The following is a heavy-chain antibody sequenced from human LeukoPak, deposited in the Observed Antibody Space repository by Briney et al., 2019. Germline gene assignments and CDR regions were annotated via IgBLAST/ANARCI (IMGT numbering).Heavy chain of an antibody. D-gene: IGHD3-16*02. Sequence: GGSLRLSCAVSDFSFSLSTMSWVRQAAGKGLEWVSAISGSGGSTYYADSVKGRFTISRDNSKNTLYLQMNSLRAEDTAVYYCAKTMITFGGVIAIQFFDYWGQGTLVTVSS. CDR1: DFSFSLST. CDR2: ISGSGGST. CDR3: AKTMITFGGVIAIQFFDY. J-gene: IGHJ4*02. V-gene: IGHV3-23*01.